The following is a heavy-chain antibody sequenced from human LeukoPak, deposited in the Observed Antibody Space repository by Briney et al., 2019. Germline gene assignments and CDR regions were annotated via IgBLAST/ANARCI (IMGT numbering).Heavy chain of an antibody. Sequence: GESLKISCKGSGYSFTSYWIGWVRQMPGKGLEWMGIIYPGDSDTRYSPSFQGQVTISADKSISTAYLQWSSLKASDTAMYYCTRLRKGWFGDLSFDYWGQGTTVTVSS. V-gene: IGHV5-51*01. CDR3: TRLRKGWFGDLSFDY. CDR1: GYSFTSYW. D-gene: IGHD3-10*01. J-gene: IGHJ4*02. CDR2: IYPGDSDT.